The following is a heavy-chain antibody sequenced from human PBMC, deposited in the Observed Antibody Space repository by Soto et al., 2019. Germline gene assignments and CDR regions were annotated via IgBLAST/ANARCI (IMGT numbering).Heavy chain of an antibody. CDR1: GCPFRSYA. Sequence: GGSLRLSCAASGCPFRSYAMSWVRQAPGKGLEWVSGISGSGISTHYADSVKGRFTVSRDNSKNTLYLQMNSLRAEDTAVYNCAKEPVGPDWYFDLWGRGTLVTVSS. J-gene: IGHJ2*01. CDR2: ISGSGIST. CDR3: AKEPVGPDWYFDL. V-gene: IGHV3-23*01.